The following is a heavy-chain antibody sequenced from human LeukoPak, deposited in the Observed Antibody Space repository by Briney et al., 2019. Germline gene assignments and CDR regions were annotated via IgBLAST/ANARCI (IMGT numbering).Heavy chain of an antibody. Sequence: ASVKVSCKASGYTFTSYYMHWVRQAPGQGLEWMGIINPSGGSTSCAQKFHGRVTMTRDMSTSTVYMELSSLRSEDTAVYYCARGAPYYYDSSGTDAFDIWGQGTMVTVSS. V-gene: IGHV1-46*01. CDR3: ARGAPYYYDSSGTDAFDI. D-gene: IGHD3-22*01. J-gene: IGHJ3*02. CDR2: INPSGGST. CDR1: GYTFTSYY.